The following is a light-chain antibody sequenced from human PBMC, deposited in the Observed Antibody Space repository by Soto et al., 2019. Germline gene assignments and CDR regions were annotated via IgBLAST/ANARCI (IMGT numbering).Light chain of an antibody. CDR2: DTS. CDR3: QQRINWVS. CDR1: QSVDTY. V-gene: IGKV3-11*01. J-gene: IGKJ3*01. Sequence: IPLTQSPAILSLSPGERATLSCTASQSVDTYIAWYQQRPGQPPRLLIHDTSHGASGVPARFRGSGSGTDFTLTITSLEPEDFGVYFCQQRINWVSFGPGTRL.